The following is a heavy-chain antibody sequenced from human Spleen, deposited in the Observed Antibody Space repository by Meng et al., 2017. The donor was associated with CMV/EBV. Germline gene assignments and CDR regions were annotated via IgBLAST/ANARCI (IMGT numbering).Heavy chain of an antibody. D-gene: IGHD1-1*01. V-gene: IGHV3-74*01. CDR2: INSDGSIT. Sequence: GESLKISCAASGFTFSSYWMHWVRQVPGKGLVWVSRINSDGSITSYADSVKGRFTISRDNAKNKLYLKMNSLRAEDTAVYYYARAYNAKRYYYGMDVWGQGTTVTVSS. CDR3: ARAYNAKRYYYGMDV. J-gene: IGHJ6*02. CDR1: GFTFSSYW.